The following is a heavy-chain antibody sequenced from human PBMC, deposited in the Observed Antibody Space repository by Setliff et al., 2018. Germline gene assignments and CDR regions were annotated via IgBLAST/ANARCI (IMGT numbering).Heavy chain of an antibody. D-gene: IGHD3-3*01. Sequence: GGSLGLSCAASGITFRTYSLNWVRQAPGRGLEWISFISSDSRTTYYADSVKGRFTISRDNAKNTLDLQMNSLRAEDSAMYYCTRGTFSDFWSGDYYDYWGQGTLVTVSS. V-gene: IGHV3-48*01. CDR3: TRGTFSDFWSGDYYDY. CDR2: ISSDSRTT. J-gene: IGHJ4*02. CDR1: GITFRTYS.